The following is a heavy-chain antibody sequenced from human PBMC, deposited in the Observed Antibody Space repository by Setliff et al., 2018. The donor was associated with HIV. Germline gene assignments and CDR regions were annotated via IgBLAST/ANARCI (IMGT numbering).Heavy chain of an antibody. CDR2: IIPIFGTA. V-gene: IGHV1-69*13. CDR1: GGTFSSYA. Sequence: GASVKVSCKASGGTFSSYAISWVRQAPGQELEWMGGIIPIFGTANYAQKFQGRVTITADESTSTAYMELSSLRSEDTAVYYCARSRDIVVVPAAPRGAFDIWGQGTMVTVSS. J-gene: IGHJ3*02. D-gene: IGHD2-2*01. CDR3: ARSRDIVVVPAAPRGAFDI.